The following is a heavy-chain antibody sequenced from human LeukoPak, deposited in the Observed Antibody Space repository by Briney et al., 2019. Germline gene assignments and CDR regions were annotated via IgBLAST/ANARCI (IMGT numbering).Heavy chain of an antibody. CDR3: AKGEGIQLWSPFDY. J-gene: IGHJ4*02. V-gene: IGHV3-9*01. CDR2: ISWNSGSI. CDR1: GLTFDDYA. D-gene: IGHD5-18*01. Sequence: GRSLRLSCAASGLTFDDYAMHWVRQAPGNGLGWVSGISWNSGSIGYADSVKGQFTISRDNAKISLYLQMNSLRAEDTALYYCAKGEGIQLWSPFDYWGQGTLVTVSS.